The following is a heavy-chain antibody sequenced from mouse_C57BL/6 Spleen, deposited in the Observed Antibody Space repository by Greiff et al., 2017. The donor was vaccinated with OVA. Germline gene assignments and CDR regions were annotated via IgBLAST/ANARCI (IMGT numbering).Heavy chain of an antibody. D-gene: IGHD1-1*01. CDR2: INPSTGGT. CDR3: ARLGYGSSYWYFDV. CDR1: GYSFTGYY. V-gene: IGHV1-42*01. J-gene: IGHJ1*03. Sequence: EVQLQQSGPELVKPGASVKISCKASGYSFTGYYMNWVKQSPEKSLEWIGEINPSTGGTTYNQKFKAKATLTVDKSSSTAYMQLKSLTSEDSAVYYCARLGYGSSYWYFDVWGTGTTVTVSS.